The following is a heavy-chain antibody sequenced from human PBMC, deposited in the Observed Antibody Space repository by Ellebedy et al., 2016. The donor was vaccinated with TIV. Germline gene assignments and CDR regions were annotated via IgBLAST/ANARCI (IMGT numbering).Heavy chain of an antibody. CDR2: INAGNGNT. Sequence: ASVKVSCKASGYTFTSYAMHWVRQAPGQRLEWMGWINAGNGNTKYSQKFQGRVSITRDTSASTAYMELSSLRSEDTAVYYCAGVGRYCSGGTCYGFSDYWGQGTLVTVSS. J-gene: IGHJ4*02. D-gene: IGHD2-15*01. CDR1: GYTFTSYA. CDR3: AGVGRYCSGGTCYGFSDY. V-gene: IGHV1-3*01.